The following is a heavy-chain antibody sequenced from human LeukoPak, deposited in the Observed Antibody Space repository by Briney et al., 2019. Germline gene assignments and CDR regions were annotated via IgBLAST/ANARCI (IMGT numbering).Heavy chain of an antibody. Sequence: GRSLRLSCAASGFTFDDYAMHWVRQAPGKGLEWVSGISWNSGSIVYADSVKGRFIIPRDNAKNSVYLQMNSLRDDDTGVYYCATLVVWGQGTLVTVSS. D-gene: IGHD2-15*01. CDR1: GFTFDDYA. CDR2: ISWNSGSI. J-gene: IGHJ4*02. CDR3: ATLVV. V-gene: IGHV3-9*01.